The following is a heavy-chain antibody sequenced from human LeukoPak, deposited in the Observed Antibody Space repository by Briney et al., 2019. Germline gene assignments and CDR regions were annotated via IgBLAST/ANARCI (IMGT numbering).Heavy chain of an antibody. CDR1: GFTFSSYV. CDR2: ISYDGSNE. V-gene: IGHV3-30*04. D-gene: IGHD3-16*01. Sequence: QPGGSLRLSCAASGFTFSSYVMHWVRQAPGKGLEWVAIISYDGSNEYYADSVKGRFTISRDNSKNTLYLQMNSLRSEDTAVYYCARGLSLWFDPWGQGTLVTVSS. CDR3: ARGLSLWFDP. J-gene: IGHJ5*02.